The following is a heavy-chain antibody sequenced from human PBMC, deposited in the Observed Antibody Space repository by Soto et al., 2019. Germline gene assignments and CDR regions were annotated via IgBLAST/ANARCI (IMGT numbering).Heavy chain of an antibody. CDR3: ARERPYPSYWRSTRCYGDDFDW. CDR1: GFTFSSYG. V-gene: IGHV3-33*01. CDR2: IWYDGSNK. D-gene: IGHD2-2*01. J-gene: IGHJ4*02. Sequence: QVQLVESGGGVVQPGRSLRLSCAASGFTFSSYGMHWVRQAPGKGLEWVAVIWYDGSNKYYADSVKGRFTISRDNSKNTLYLPMGSLSDEDTAVYYCARERPYPSYWRSTRCYGDDFDWWGQGTLVSVSS.